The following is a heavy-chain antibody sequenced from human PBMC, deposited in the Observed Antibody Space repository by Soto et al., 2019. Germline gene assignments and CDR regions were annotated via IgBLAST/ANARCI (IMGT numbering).Heavy chain of an antibody. J-gene: IGHJ3*02. CDR3: AKGLLLRYFDWLLRDDAFDI. CDR2: ISGSGGST. Sequence: EVQLLESGGGLVQPGGSLRLSCAASGFTFSSYAMSWVRQAPGKGLEWVSAISGSGGSTYYADSVKGRFTISRDNSKNTLYLQMNSLRAEDTAVYYCAKGLLLRYFDWLLRDDAFDIWGQGTIVTVSS. V-gene: IGHV3-23*01. D-gene: IGHD3-9*01. CDR1: GFTFSSYA.